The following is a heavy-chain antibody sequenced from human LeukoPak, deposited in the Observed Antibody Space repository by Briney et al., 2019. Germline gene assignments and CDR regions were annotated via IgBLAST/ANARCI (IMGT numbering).Heavy chain of an antibody. D-gene: IGHD4-17*01. CDR2: IYYSGST. CDR3: ARDRGRDYDYGDYLPLGYFDY. V-gene: IGHV4-31*03. J-gene: IGHJ4*02. Sequence: SQTLSLTCTVSGCSISSGGYYWSWIRQHPGKGLEWIGYIYYSGSTYYNPSLKSRVTISVDTSKNQFSLKLSSVTAADTAVYYCARDRGRDYDYGDYLPLGYFDYWGQGTLVTVSS. CDR1: GCSISSGGYY.